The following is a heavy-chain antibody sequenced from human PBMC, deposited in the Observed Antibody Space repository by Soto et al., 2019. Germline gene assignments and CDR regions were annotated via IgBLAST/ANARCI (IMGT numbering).Heavy chain of an antibody. CDR3: ALRYCSRTTCPPLNSYFYMDV. CDR1: GFTFSNYA. D-gene: IGHD2-2*01. Sequence: PVGSLRLSCAASGFTFSNYAMTWVRQAPGKGLEWVSGISGSGGSTFYAGSVKGRFAISRDNSKNTLYLQMSSLRAEDTAVYYCALRYCSRTTCPPLNSYFYMDVWGKGTTVTV. V-gene: IGHV3-23*01. CDR2: ISGSGGST. J-gene: IGHJ6*03.